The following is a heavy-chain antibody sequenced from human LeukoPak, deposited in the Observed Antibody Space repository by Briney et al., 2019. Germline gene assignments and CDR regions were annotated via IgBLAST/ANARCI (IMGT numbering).Heavy chain of an antibody. Sequence: PSETLSLTCTVSGGSISSGTYYWSWIRQPAGKGLEWIGHIYTSGSTKYNPSLKSRVTISVDTSKNQFSLKLSSVTAADAAVYYCASSPVEATDYWGQGTLVTVSS. J-gene: IGHJ4*02. V-gene: IGHV4-61*09. CDR3: ASSPVEATDY. CDR2: IYTSGST. CDR1: GGSISSGTYY. D-gene: IGHD1-26*01.